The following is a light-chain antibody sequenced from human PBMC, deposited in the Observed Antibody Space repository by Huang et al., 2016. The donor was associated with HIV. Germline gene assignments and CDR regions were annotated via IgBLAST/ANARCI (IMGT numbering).Light chain of an antibody. CDR1: QSVNSN. Sequence: EIVMTQSPDTLSVSPGEGATLSCRASQSVNSNLAWYQQKPGQAPRLLIHGASNRAAGIPARFSGSGSETEFTLTISSLQSEDFAVYYCQQYNDWPPWTFGQGTKVEIK. J-gene: IGKJ1*01. V-gene: IGKV3-15*01. CDR3: QQYNDWPPWT. CDR2: GAS.